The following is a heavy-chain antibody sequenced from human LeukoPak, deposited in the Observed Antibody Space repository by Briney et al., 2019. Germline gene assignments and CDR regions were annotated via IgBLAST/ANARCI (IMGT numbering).Heavy chain of an antibody. J-gene: IGHJ6*03. V-gene: IGHV3-48*03. CDR1: GFTFSSYE. CDR3: AKDAYDIVVVPAATGDYYYYYMDV. CDR2: ISSSGSTI. Sequence: GGSLRLSCAASGFTFSSYEMNWVRQAPGKGLEWVSYISSSGSTIYYADSVKGRFTISRDNAKNSLYLQMNSLRAEDTAVYYCAKDAYDIVVVPAATGDYYYYYMDVWGKGTTVTVSS. D-gene: IGHD2-2*01.